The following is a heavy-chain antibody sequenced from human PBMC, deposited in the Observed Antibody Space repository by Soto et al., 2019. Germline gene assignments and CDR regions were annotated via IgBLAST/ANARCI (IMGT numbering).Heavy chain of an antibody. D-gene: IGHD6-19*01. CDR1: GYTFSSYG. V-gene: IGHV1-18*01. J-gene: IGHJ4*02. CDR3: ARDGISSDWNGGFDY. CDR2: ISAYNGNT. Sequence: QVQLVQSRGEVKKPGASVKVSCKASGYTFSSYGITWVRQAPGQGLEWMGWISAYNGNTNYAQKLQGRVTMTTDTSTSTAYMELRSLRSDDTAVYYCARDGISSDWNGGFDYWGQGTLVTVSS.